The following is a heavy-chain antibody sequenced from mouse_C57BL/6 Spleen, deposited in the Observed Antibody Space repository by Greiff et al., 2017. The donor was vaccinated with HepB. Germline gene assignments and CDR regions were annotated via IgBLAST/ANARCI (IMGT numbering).Heavy chain of an antibody. CDR1: GFTFSSYA. V-gene: IGHV5-4*01. Sequence: EVQGVESGGGLVKPGGSLKLSCAASGFTFSSYAMSWVRQTPEKRLEWVATISDGGSYTYYPDNVKGRFTISRDNAKNNLYLQMSHLKSEDTAMYYCARANYYGSSSRNFDYWGQGTTLTVSS. J-gene: IGHJ2*01. D-gene: IGHD1-1*01. CDR2: ISDGGSYT. CDR3: ARANYYGSSSRNFDY.